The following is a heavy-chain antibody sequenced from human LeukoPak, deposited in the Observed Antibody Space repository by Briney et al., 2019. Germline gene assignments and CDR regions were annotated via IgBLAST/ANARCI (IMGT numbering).Heavy chain of an antibody. CDR3: AREMTTNYFDY. Sequence: GGSLRLSCAASGFGFSSYAMHWVRQAPGKGLEWVAVISYDGTNQYYADSVKGRFTISRDNSKNTLYLQMNSLRAEDTAVYYCAREMTTNYFDYWGQGTLVTVSS. CDR1: GFGFSSYA. D-gene: IGHD4-17*01. CDR2: ISYDGTNQ. V-gene: IGHV3-30-3*01. J-gene: IGHJ4*02.